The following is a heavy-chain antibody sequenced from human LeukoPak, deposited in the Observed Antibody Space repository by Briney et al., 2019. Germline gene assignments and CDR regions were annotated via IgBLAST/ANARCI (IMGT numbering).Heavy chain of an antibody. CDR3: ARHPRYCSGGSCYFRFNWFDP. V-gene: IGHV4-34*01. Sequence: SETLSLTCAVYGGSFSGYYWSWIRQPPGKGLEWIGEINHSGSTNYNPSLKSRVTISVDTSKNQFSLKLSSVTAADTAVYYCARHPRYCSGGSCYFRFNWFDPWGQGTLVTVSS. CDR2: INHSGST. J-gene: IGHJ5*02. D-gene: IGHD2-15*01. CDR1: GGSFSGYY.